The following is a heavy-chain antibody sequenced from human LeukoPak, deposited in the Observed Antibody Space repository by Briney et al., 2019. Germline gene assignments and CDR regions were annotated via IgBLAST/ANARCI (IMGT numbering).Heavy chain of an antibody. CDR2: IRHDESEK. D-gene: IGHD3-10*01. CDR1: GFTFSSYW. J-gene: IGHJ4*02. V-gene: IGHV3-7*01. CDR3: ARDSGSAYFYSSGTAYYDAFDF. Sequence: GGSLRLSCTVSGFTFSSYWMTWVRQAPGKGLEWVANIRHDESEKYYVDSVKGRFTISRDNAKNSLYLQMNSLRAEDTAVYYCARDSGSAYFYSSGTAYYDAFDFWGQGTLATVSS.